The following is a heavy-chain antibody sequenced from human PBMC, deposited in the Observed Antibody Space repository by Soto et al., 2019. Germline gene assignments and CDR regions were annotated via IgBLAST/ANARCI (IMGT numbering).Heavy chain of an antibody. Sequence: ASVKVSCKASGYTFTGYYMHWVRQAPGQGLEWMGWINPNSGGTNYAQKFQGRVTMTRDTSISTAYMELSRLRSDDTAVYYCASVEYYGSGINWFDPWGQGTLVTVSS. CDR3: ASVEYYGSGINWFDP. D-gene: IGHD3-10*01. CDR2: INPNSGGT. CDR1: GYTFTGYY. J-gene: IGHJ5*02. V-gene: IGHV1-2*02.